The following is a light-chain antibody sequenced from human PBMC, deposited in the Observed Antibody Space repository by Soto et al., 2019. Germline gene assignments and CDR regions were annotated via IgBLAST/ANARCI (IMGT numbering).Light chain of an antibody. V-gene: IGLV2-14*01. CDR2: EVS. J-gene: IGLJ1*01. CDR3: SSYTALAYV. CDR1: SSDILNFNF. Sequence: QSALTQPASVSGSPGQAITISCTATSSDILNFNFVSWYQQHPGRAPKLILYEVSSRPSGVSNRFSGSKSGNTASLTISGLQADDEADYYCSSYTALAYVFGGGTKVTVL.